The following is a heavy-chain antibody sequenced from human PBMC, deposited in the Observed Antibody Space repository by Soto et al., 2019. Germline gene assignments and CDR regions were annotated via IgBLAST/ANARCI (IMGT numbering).Heavy chain of an antibody. CDR2: INAGNGNT. Sequence: GPVKVSCKASGYTFTSYAMHWVRQAPGQRLEWMGWINAGNGNTKYSQKFQARVTITRDTSASTAYMELSSLISEDTAVYYCARAGDDCSTTTCYMSDYWGQGTLVTVSS. CDR3: ARAGDDCSTTTCYMSDY. J-gene: IGHJ4*02. V-gene: IGHV1-3*01. CDR1: GYTFTSYA. D-gene: IGHD2-2*02.